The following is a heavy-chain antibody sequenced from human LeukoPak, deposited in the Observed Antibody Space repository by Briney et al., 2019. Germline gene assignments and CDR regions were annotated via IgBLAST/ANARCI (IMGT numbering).Heavy chain of an antibody. CDR2: ISSSGSTI. V-gene: IGHV3-11*01. D-gene: IGHD6-13*01. Sequence: GGSLRLSCAASGFTFSDYYMSWIRQAPGKGLEWVSYISSSGSTIYYADSVKGRFTISRDNAKNSLYLQMNSLRAEDTAVCYCARRALAAAGNNWFDPWGQGTLVTVSS. J-gene: IGHJ5*02. CDR1: GFTFSDYY. CDR3: ARRALAAAGNNWFDP.